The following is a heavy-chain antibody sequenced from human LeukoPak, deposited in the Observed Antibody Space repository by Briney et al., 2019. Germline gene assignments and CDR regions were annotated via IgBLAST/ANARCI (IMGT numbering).Heavy chain of an antibody. J-gene: IGHJ4*02. D-gene: IGHD5-12*01. CDR3: ARYSGYDYDY. Sequence: ASVKVSCKASGYTFTSYYLHWVRQAPGQGLEWMGGIIPIFGTANYAQKFQGRVTITADESTSTAYMELSSLRSEDTAVYYCARYSGYDYDYWGQGTLVTVSS. CDR2: IIPIFGTA. CDR1: GYTFTSYY. V-gene: IGHV1-69*13.